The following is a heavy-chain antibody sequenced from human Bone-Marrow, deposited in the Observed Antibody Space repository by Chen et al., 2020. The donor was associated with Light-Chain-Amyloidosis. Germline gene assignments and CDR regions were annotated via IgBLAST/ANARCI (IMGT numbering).Heavy chain of an antibody. J-gene: IGHJ4*02. Sequence: EVPLVESGGGLVKPGGSLRLSCAASGFTFSLYGMHWVRQAPGKGLEWVSSITGGGTSINYADSVRGRFTISGDNARNSLYLQMNSLRAEDTAVYYCARAYCSGDSCPNSLGYWGQGTLVTVSS. CDR2: ITGGGTSI. CDR3: ARAYCSGDSCPNSLGY. CDR1: GFTFSLYG. V-gene: IGHV3-21*02. D-gene: IGHD2-15*01.